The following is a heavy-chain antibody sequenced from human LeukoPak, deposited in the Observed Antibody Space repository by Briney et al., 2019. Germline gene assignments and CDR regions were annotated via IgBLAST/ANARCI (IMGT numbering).Heavy chain of an antibody. CDR2: ISWNSGSI. V-gene: IGHV3-9*01. D-gene: IGHD3-9*01. CDR3: AKAATPRYFDWPDY. CDR1: GFTFDDYA. Sequence: GGSLRLSCAASGFTFDDYAMHWVRQAPGKGLEWVPGISWNSGSIGYADSVKGRFTISRDNAKNSLYLQMNSLRAEDTALYYCAKAATPRYFDWPDYWGQGTLVTVSS. J-gene: IGHJ4*02.